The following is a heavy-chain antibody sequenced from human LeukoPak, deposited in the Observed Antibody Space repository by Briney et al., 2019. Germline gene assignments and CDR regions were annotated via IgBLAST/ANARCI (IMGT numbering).Heavy chain of an antibody. CDR1: GFTFSSYW. CDR3: AREAYVDYYFDY. CDR2: ISYDGSNK. Sequence: GGSLRLSCAASGFTFSSYWMHWVRQAPGKGLEWVAVISYDGSNKYYADSVKGRFTISRDNSKNTLYLQMNSLRAEDTAVYYCAREAYVDYYFDYWGQGTLVTVSS. J-gene: IGHJ4*02. V-gene: IGHV3-30*03. D-gene: IGHD5-12*01.